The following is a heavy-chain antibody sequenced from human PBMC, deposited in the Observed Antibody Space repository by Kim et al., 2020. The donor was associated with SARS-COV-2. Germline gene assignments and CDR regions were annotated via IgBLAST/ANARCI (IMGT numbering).Heavy chain of an antibody. V-gene: IGHV4-31*02. Sequence: PHLKSRVTLSEDTSKSQFALKLSSVTAADTAVYYCARGLGYYDSSGYLDYWGQGTLVTVSS. CDR3: ARGLGYYDSSGYLDY. D-gene: IGHD3-22*01. J-gene: IGHJ4*02.